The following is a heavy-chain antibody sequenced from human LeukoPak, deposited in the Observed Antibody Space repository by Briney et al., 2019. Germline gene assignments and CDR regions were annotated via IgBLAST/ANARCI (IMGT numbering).Heavy chain of an antibody. Sequence: PGGSLRLSCAASGFTFSSCGMHWVRQAPGKGLEWVAIISYDGSNKYYADSVKGRFTISRDNSKNTLYLQMNSLRAEDTAVYYCAKDRRAMVYTMGKYGMDVWGQGTTVIVSS. CDR1: GFTFSSCG. CDR2: ISYDGSNK. J-gene: IGHJ6*02. V-gene: IGHV3-30*18. D-gene: IGHD2-8*01. CDR3: AKDRRAMVYTMGKYGMDV.